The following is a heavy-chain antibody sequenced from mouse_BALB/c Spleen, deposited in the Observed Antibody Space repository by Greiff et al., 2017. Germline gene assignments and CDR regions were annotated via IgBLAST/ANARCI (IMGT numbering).Heavy chain of an antibody. CDR2: IWSGGST. CDR3: ARNSYYYGSSSAWFAY. J-gene: IGHJ3*01. V-gene: IGHV2-4-1*01. Sequence: VKLVESGPGLVQPSQSLSITCTVSGFSLTSYGVHWVRQSPGKGLEWLGVIWSGGSTDYNAAFISRLSISKDNSKSQVFFKMNSLQADDTAIYYCARNSYYYGSSSAWFAYWGQGTLVTVSA. D-gene: IGHD1-1*01. CDR1: GFSLTSYG.